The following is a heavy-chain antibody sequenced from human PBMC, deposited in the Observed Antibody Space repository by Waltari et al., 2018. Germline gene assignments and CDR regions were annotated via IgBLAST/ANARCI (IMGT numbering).Heavy chain of an antibody. D-gene: IGHD2-21*01. CDR3: ARDRHFSDGGAYYESGL. J-gene: IGHJ2*01. CDR1: GGTFGSYA. Sequence: QVQLVQSGSEVKKPGSSVKVSCKASGGTFGSYAVSWVRQAPGQGLEWVGGIKAVLGTTSHPQKFQDRVTLIADDSSRTVFMELSSLKSDDTAVYYCARDRHFSDGGAYYESGLWGRGTLVTVSS. CDR2: IKAVLGTT. V-gene: IGHV1-69*13.